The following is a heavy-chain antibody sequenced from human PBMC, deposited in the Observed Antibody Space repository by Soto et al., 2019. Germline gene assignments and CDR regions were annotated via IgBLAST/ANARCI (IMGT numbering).Heavy chain of an antibody. CDR1: GYTFSSYS. V-gene: IGHV5-51*01. CDR2: IYPDDSDT. D-gene: IGHD2-15*01. Sequence: GEALKISCEGSGYTFSSYSIGWVRQMPGKGLEWMGIIYPDDSDTRYSPSFRGQVTISGDKSISRAYLQWSSLKASDSAMYFGARIGSSYNPFECWGRGTMVTVSS. CDR3: ARIGSSYNPFEC. J-gene: IGHJ4*02.